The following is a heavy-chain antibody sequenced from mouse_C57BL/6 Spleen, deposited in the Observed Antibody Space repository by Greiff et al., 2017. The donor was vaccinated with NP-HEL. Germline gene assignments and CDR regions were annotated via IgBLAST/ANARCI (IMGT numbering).Heavy chain of an antibody. CDR3: ARADYYGSSYDAMDY. D-gene: IGHD1-1*01. J-gene: IGHJ4*01. CDR2: IYPGDGDT. CDR1: GYAFSSSW. Sequence: VQLQQSGPELVKPGASVKISCKASGYAFSSSWMNWVKQRPGKGLEWIGRIYPGDGDTNYNGKFKGKATLTAYKSSSTAYMQLSSLTSEDSAVYFCARADYYGSSYDAMDYWGQGTSVTVSS. V-gene: IGHV1-82*01.